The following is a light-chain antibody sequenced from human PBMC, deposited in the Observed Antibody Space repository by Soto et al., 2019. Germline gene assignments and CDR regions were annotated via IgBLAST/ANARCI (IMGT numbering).Light chain of an antibody. J-gene: IGKJ3*01. CDR1: QGISNY. V-gene: IGKV1-27*01. CDR3: QRHNSAPPVS. Sequence: DIQMTQSPSSLSASVGDRVTITCRASQGISNYLAWYQQKPGKAPQLLIYAASTLQSGVPSQFSGSGSGTDFTLTISSLQPEDVATYYCQRHNSAPPVSFGPGTKVDLK. CDR2: AAS.